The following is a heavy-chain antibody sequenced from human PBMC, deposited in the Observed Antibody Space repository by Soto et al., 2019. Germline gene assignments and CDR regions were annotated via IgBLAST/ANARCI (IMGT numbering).Heavy chain of an antibody. D-gene: IGHD2-2*01. CDR3: ARGGQCTRTCCYVDFHRGMDV. CDR1: GYTFNSHG. CDR2: ISGYNGNT. V-gene: IGHV1-18*04. Sequence: QVQQVQSGTEVKRPGASVKVSCKASGYTFNSHGITWVRQAPGQGLEWMGWISGYNGNTNYEQKFLGRAAMTTDTSAGTAYMELRGLRSADTAVYYCARGGQCTRTCCYVDFHRGMDVWGQGTTVIVSS. J-gene: IGHJ6*02.